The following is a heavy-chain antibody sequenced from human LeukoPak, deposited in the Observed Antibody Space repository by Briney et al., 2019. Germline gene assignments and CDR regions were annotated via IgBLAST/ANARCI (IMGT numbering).Heavy chain of an antibody. CDR3: ARVSPMIVGCDAFDI. CDR2: ISYDGSNK. V-gene: IGHV3-30*04. CDR1: GFTFSSYA. J-gene: IGHJ3*02. D-gene: IGHD3-22*01. Sequence: PGGSLRLSCAASGFTFSSYAMHWVRQAPGKGLEWVAVISYDGSNKYYADSVKGRFTISRDNSKNTLYLQMNSLRAEDTAVYYCARVSPMIVGCDAFDIWGQGTMVTVSS.